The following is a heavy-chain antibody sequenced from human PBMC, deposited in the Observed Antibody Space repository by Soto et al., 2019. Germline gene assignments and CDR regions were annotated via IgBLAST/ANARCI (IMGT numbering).Heavy chain of an antibody. D-gene: IGHD3-10*01. J-gene: IGHJ6*02. CDR2: IYYSGST. CDR1: GGSISSGGYY. Sequence: SETLSLTCTVPGGSISSGGYYWSWIRQHPGKGLEWIGYIYYSGSTYYNPSLKSRVTISVDTSKNQFSLKLSSVTAADTAVYYCARDRVSYYGSGSYYNGRKDYYYYYGMDVWGQGTTVTVSS. CDR3: ARDRVSYYGSGSYYNGRKDYYYYYGMDV. V-gene: IGHV4-31*03.